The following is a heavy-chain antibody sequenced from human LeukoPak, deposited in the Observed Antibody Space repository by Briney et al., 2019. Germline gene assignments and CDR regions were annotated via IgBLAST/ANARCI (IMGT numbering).Heavy chain of an antibody. J-gene: IGHJ4*02. Sequence: ASLKVSCKASGYTFTNYDINWVRQATGQRLEWMGYKNPNTGNSAYAQKFQGRVTITTDASITTAYMELSGLRSEDTALYYCAREGLDYWGQGTLVTVSS. CDR2: KNPNTGNS. CDR3: AREGLDY. CDR1: GYTFTNYD. V-gene: IGHV1-8*01.